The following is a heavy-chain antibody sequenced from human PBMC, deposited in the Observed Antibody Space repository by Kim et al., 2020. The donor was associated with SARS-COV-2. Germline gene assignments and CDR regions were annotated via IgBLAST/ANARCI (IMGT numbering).Heavy chain of an antibody. Sequence: TGYADSVKGRFTISRDNAKNALYLQMNSLRVEDTAVYYCVSAFSGTYGGNWGQGTLVTVSS. CDR2: T. J-gene: IGHJ4*02. CDR3: VSAFSGTYGGN. V-gene: IGHV3-74*01. D-gene: IGHD3-10*01.